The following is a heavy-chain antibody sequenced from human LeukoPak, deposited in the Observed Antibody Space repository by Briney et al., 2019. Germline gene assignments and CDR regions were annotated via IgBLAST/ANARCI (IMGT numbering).Heavy chain of an antibody. Sequence: PSETLSLTCTVSGGSISSSSYYWGWIRQPPGKGLEWIGYIYSSGSASYNPSFKSRVTISLDASKNQFSLNLSSVTAADTAVYYCARGGYIYGLFDYWGQGTLVTVSS. CDR3: ARGGYIYGLFDY. J-gene: IGHJ4*02. CDR2: IYSSGSA. CDR1: GGSISSSSYY. V-gene: IGHV4-61*05. D-gene: IGHD5-18*01.